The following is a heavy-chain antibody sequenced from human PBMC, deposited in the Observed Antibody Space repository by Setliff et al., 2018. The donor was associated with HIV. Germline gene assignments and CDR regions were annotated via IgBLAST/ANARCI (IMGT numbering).Heavy chain of an antibody. CDR3: ARDPTTGVDY. Sequence: SETLSLTCTVSGGSVTSYYWSWIRQPAGKRLEWIGRISISGDTNYNPSLKSRATMSLDTSKNQFSLKLNSVTAADTAMYYCARDPTTGVDYWGQGTLVTVSS. CDR2: ISISGDT. D-gene: IGHD4-4*01. J-gene: IGHJ4*02. V-gene: IGHV4-4*07. CDR1: GGSVTSYY.